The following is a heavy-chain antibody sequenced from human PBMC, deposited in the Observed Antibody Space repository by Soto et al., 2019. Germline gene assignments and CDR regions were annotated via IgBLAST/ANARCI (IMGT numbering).Heavy chain of an antibody. V-gene: IGHV1-69*13. D-gene: IGHD6-6*01. CDR2: IIPIFGTA. CDR1: GGTFSSYA. CDR3: ARDGEDSSSNWLDP. J-gene: IGHJ5*02. Sequence: GASVKVSCKASGGTFSSYAISWVRQAPGQGLEWMGGIIPIFGTANYAQKFQGRVTITADESTSTAYMELSSLRSEDTAVYYCARDGEDSSSNWLDPCGQGPLVTVSS.